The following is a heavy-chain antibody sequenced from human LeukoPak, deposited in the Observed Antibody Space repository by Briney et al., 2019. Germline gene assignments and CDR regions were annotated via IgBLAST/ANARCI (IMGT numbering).Heavy chain of an antibody. V-gene: IGHV1-3*01. CDR1: GYTFTSYA. Sequence: GASVKVSCKASGYTFTSYAMHWVRQAPGQGLEWMGWINAGNGDTKYPNKFPGRVTITRDTSASIVYMELSSLRSEDTAMYYCARGPRDSTTSASFDYWGQGTLVTVSS. CDR2: INAGNGDT. CDR3: ARGPRDSTTSASFDY. D-gene: IGHD2/OR15-2a*01. J-gene: IGHJ4*02.